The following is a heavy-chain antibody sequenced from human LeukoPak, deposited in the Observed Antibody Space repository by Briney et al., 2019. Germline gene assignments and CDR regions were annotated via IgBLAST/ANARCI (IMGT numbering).Heavy chain of an antibody. J-gene: IGHJ4*02. CDR2: ISYDGSNK. CDR3: AIIPGIAAAGPIDY. V-gene: IGHV3-30*04. Sequence: QPGGSLRLSCAASGFTFSSYAMHWVRQAPGKGLEWVAVISYDGSNKYYADSVKGRFTISRDNSKNTLYLQMNSLRAEDTAVYYCAIIPGIAAAGPIDYWGQGTLVTVSS. CDR1: GFTFSSYA. D-gene: IGHD6-13*01.